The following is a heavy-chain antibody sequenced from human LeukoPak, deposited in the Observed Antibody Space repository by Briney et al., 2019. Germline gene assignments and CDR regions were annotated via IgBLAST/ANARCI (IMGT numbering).Heavy chain of an antibody. CDR3: ARDVGVLDY. J-gene: IGHJ4*02. CDR2: IKQDGSEI. V-gene: IGHV3-7*04. Sequence: GGSLRLSCAASGFTFRNYWMSWVRQAPGKGLEWVANIKQDGSEIYYVDSVKGRFTISRDNAKNSLHLQMNSLRVEDTAVYYCARDVGVLDYWGQGTLVTVSS. D-gene: IGHD2-21*01. CDR1: GFTFRNYW.